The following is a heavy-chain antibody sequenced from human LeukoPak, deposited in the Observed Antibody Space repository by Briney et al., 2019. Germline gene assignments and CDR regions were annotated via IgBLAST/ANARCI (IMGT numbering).Heavy chain of an antibody. CDR3: ARDRPTVYYYDSSGPNWFDP. D-gene: IGHD3-22*01. CDR1: GGSISSGGYY. V-gene: IGHV4-31*03. J-gene: IGHJ5*02. CDR2: IYTSGST. Sequence: SQTLSLTCTVSGGSISSGGYYWSWIRQHPGKGLEWIGYIYTSGSTNYNPSLKSRVTMSVDTSKNQFSLKLSSVTAADTAVYYCARDRPTVYYYDSSGPNWFDPWGQGTLVTVSS.